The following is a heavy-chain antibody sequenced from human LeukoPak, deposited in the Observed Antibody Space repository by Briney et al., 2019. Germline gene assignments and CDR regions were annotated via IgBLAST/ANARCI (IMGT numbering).Heavy chain of an antibody. CDR3: ARDHMANFDY. CDR1: GYTFTSYG. D-gene: IGHD2-21*01. J-gene: IGHJ4*02. V-gene: IGHV1-18*01. Sequence: EASVEVSCKASGYTFTSYGISWVRQAPGQGLEWMGWISGYNGNTKYAQKLQGRVTMTIDTSTSTAYMELSSLRSEDTAVYYCARDHMANFDYWGQGTLVTVSS. CDR2: ISGYNGNT.